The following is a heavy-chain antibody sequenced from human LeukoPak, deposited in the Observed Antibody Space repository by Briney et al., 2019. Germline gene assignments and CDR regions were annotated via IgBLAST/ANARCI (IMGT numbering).Heavy chain of an antibody. D-gene: IGHD3-22*01. V-gene: IGHV4-34*01. J-gene: IGHJ6*03. CDR1: DGSFSGYY. CDR3: ARDRFDDSSGYYYHYSYYMDV. CDR2: INHSGST. Sequence: SETLSLTCAVYDGSFSGYYWSWIRQPPGNGLEWIGEINHSGSTNYNPSLKSRVTISVETSKNQFSLKMSSVTAADTAIYYCARDRFDDSSGYYYHYSYYMDVWGKGTTVTVSS.